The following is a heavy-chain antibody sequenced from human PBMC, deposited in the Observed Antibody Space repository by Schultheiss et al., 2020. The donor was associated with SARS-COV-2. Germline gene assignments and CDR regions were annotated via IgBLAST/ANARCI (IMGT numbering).Heavy chain of an antibody. V-gene: IGHV4-34*01. D-gene: IGHD6-6*01. Sequence: SETLSLTCAVYGGSFSGYYWSWIRQPPGKGLEWIGEINHSGSTNYNPSLKSRVTISVDTSRNQFSLKLSSMTAADTAVYYCARASIAARGEFDYWGQGTLVTVSS. J-gene: IGHJ4*02. CDR3: ARASIAARGEFDY. CDR1: GGSFSGYY. CDR2: INHSGST.